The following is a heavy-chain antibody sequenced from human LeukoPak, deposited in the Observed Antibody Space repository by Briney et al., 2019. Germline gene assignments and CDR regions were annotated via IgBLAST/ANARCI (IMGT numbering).Heavy chain of an antibody. Sequence: PETLSLTCTVSGGSISSYYWSWFRQPAGKGLEWIGRIYSSGSANYNPSLKSRVAMSVDPSKNHFSLKMSSVTAADTAVYYCARGNADYGDCFDYWGQGTLVTVSS. J-gene: IGHJ4*02. CDR1: GGSISSYY. V-gene: IGHV4-4*07. CDR3: ARGNADYGDCFDY. D-gene: IGHD4-17*01. CDR2: IYSSGSA.